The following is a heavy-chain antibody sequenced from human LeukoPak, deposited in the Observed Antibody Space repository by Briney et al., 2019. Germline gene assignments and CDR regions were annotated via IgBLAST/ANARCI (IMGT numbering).Heavy chain of an antibody. D-gene: IGHD2-15*01. V-gene: IGHV4-38-2*02. J-gene: IGHJ4*02. Sequence: SETLSLTCTVSGYSISSGHYWAWIRQSPEKGLECIATMFHSGSTYYNPSLKSRVTISVDTSKNQFSLKLSSVTAADTAVYYCARDNIVVVAATKAYYFDYWGQGTLVTVSS. CDR3: ARDNIVVVAATKAYYFDY. CDR1: GYSISSGHY. CDR2: MFHSGST.